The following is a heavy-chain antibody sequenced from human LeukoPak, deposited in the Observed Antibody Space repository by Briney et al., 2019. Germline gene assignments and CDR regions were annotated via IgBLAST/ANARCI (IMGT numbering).Heavy chain of an antibody. D-gene: IGHD3-16*02. CDR1: GFTFSSYS. V-gene: IGHV3-21*01. Sequence: GGSLRLSCAASGFTFSSYSMNWVRQAPGKGLEWVSSISSSSSYIYYADSVKGRFTISRDNAKNSLYLQMNSLRAEDTAVYYCASYYDYVWGSYRIDAFDIWGQGTMVTVSS. J-gene: IGHJ3*02. CDR3: ASYYDYVWGSYRIDAFDI. CDR2: ISSSSSYI.